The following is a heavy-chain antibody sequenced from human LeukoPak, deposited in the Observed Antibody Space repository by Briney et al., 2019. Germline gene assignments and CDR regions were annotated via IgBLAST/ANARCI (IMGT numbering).Heavy chain of an antibody. J-gene: IGHJ5*02. CDR1: GDSISSRTYY. CDR2: IYYSGNT. D-gene: IGHD2-2*01. Sequence: SGTLSLTCTVSGDSISSRTYYWGWIRQPPGKGLEWIGSIYYSGNTYYNPSLKSRVTISIDTSKNQFSLKVSSVTAADTAVYYCARCRPTYSGPTAKANWFDPWGQGTLVTVSS. CDR3: ARCRPTYSGPTAKANWFDP. V-gene: IGHV4-39*01.